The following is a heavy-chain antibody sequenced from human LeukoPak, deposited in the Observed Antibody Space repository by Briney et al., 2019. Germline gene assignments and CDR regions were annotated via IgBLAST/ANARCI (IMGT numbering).Heavy chain of an antibody. Sequence: GGSLRLSCAASGFTFDDYAMHWVRQPPGKGLEWVSLITGDDGFTCHADSVKGRFTISRDNSKNSLYLQMNSLRTEDTSLYYCAKSRNYGSGSYLDYWGPGTLVTVSS. CDR1: GFTFDDYA. CDR2: ITGDDGFT. CDR3: AKSRNYGSGSYLDY. D-gene: IGHD3-10*01. V-gene: IGHV3-43*02. J-gene: IGHJ4*02.